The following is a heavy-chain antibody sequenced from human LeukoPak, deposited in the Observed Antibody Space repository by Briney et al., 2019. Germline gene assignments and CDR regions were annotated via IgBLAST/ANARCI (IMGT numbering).Heavy chain of an antibody. CDR1: GGSISSSSYY. V-gene: IGHV4-39*07. D-gene: IGHD4-23*01. CDR2: IYYSGST. CDR3: ARVRWLSNRYYYYGMDV. Sequence: PSETLSLTCTVSGGSISSSSYYGGWIRQPPGKGLEWIGSIYYSGSTYYNPSLKSRVTISVDTSKNQFSLKLSSVTAADTAVYYCARVRWLSNRYYYYGMDVWGQGTTVTVSS. J-gene: IGHJ6*02.